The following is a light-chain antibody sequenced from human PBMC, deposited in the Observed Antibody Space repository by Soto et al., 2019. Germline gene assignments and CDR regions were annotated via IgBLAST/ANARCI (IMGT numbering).Light chain of an antibody. J-gene: IGKJ1*01. CDR1: QGISTY. V-gene: IGKV1-6*01. CDR2: AAS. Sequence: IQMPQSPSSLSASVGDSVTITCRASQGISTYLNWSQQKPGKAPKLLIYAASSLQSGVPSRFSGSGSETDFTLTISSLQPEDSATYYCLQDYNYPKTVSQGTKVDIK. CDR3: LQDYNYPKT.